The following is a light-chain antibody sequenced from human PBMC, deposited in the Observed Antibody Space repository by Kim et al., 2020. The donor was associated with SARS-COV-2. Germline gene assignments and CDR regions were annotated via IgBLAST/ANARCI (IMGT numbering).Light chain of an antibody. J-gene: IGKJ4*01. V-gene: IGKV1-39*01. CDR2: AAS. CDR3: QQSLSTPLT. CDR1: QTISIY. Sequence: DIQMTQSPSSLSASIGDRVTITCRASQTISIYLNWYQQKPAKAPKLLIYAASTLQTGVPSRFSGSGSGTDFILTISSLQPEDFATYYCQQSLSTPLTFGGGTKVDIK.